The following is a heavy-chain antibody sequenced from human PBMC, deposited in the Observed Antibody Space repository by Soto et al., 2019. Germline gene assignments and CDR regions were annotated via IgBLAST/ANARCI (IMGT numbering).Heavy chain of an antibody. V-gene: IGHV3-7*01. Sequence: GGSLRLSCAASVFTFSSNWMSWVRQAPGKGLEWVANIKQDGSEKYYVDSVKGRFTISRDNAKNSLYLQMNSLRAEDTAVYYCARDRSSWYGVGAFDIWGQGTMVTVSS. CDR2: IKQDGSEK. J-gene: IGHJ3*02. CDR1: VFTFSSNW. D-gene: IGHD6-13*01. CDR3: ARDRSSWYGVGAFDI.